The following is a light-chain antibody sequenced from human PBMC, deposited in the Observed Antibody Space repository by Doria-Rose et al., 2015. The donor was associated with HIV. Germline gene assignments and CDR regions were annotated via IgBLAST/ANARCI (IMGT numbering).Light chain of an antibody. Sequence: SIFCSGSDSNIGTNTVNWYQQVPGTAPKLLMLRNNQRPSGVPDRFSGSKSGTSASLAISGLQAEDEADYYCATWDDSLHGPVFGGGTKLTVL. CDR3: ATWDDSLHGPV. J-gene: IGLJ3*02. CDR1: DSNIGTNT. CDR2: RNN. V-gene: IGLV1-44*01.